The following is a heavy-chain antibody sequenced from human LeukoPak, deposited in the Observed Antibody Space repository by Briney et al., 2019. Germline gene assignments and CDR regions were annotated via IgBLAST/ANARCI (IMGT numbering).Heavy chain of an antibody. D-gene: IGHD2-2*01. J-gene: IGHJ4*02. CDR1: GGSIGSSNYY. CDR3: ARLCSSTSCQIDY. V-gene: IGHV4-39*01. Sequence: PSETLSLTCTVSGGSIGSSNYYWGWIRQPPGKGLEWIGSIYYSGSTYYNPSLKSRVTISGDTSKNQFSLRLSSVTAADTAVYYCARLCSSTSCQIDYWGQGTLVTVSS. CDR2: IYYSGST.